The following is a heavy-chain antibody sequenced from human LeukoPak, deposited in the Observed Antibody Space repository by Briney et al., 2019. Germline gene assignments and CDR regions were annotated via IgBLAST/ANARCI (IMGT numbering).Heavy chain of an antibody. V-gene: IGHV4-34*01. J-gene: IGHJ4*02. D-gene: IGHD5-24*01. CDR2: INHSGST. CDR3: ARGGRWLQLVDY. Sequence: SSETLSLTCAVYGGSFSGYYWSWIRQPPGKGLEWIGEINHSGSTNYNPSLKSRVTISVDTSKNQFSLKLSSVTAADTAVYYCARGGRWLQLVDYWGQGTLVTVSS. CDR1: GGSFSGYY.